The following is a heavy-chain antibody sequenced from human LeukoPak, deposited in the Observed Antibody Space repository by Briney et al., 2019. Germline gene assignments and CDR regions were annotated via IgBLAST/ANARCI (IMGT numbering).Heavy chain of an antibody. CDR3: ARYGSGTSYITNYFDY. V-gene: IGHV3-48*02. CDR1: GFTFSSYS. Sequence: GGSLRLSCAASGFTFSSYSMNWVRQAPGSGLEWVSYISSDSRTIYYADSVKGRFTISRDNAKNSLDLQMKSLRDEDTAVYYCARYGSGTSYITNYFDYWGQGTLVTVSS. J-gene: IGHJ4*02. CDR2: ISSDSRTI. D-gene: IGHD3-10*01.